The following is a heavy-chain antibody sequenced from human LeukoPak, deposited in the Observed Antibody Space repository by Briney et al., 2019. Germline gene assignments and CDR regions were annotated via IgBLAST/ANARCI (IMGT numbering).Heavy chain of an antibody. J-gene: IGHJ3*02. CDR2: IIPIFGTA. D-gene: IGHD3-22*01. Sequence: GASVKVSCKASGGTFSSYAISWVRQAPGQGLEWMGGIIPIFGTANYAQKFQGRVTITADEYTSTAYMELSSLRSEDTAVYYCARVFYDSSGYYYYAFDIWGQGTMVTVSS. CDR1: GGTFSSYA. CDR3: ARVFYDSSGYYYYAFDI. V-gene: IGHV1-69*01.